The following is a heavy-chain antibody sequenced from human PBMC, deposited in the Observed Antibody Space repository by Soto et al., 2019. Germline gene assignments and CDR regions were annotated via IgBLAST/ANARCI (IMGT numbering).Heavy chain of an antibody. CDR3: AKDAGYCSGGSCLVGAFDI. V-gene: IGHV3-23*01. CDR2: ISGSGGST. J-gene: IGHJ3*02. CDR1: GFTFSSYA. D-gene: IGHD2-15*01. Sequence: GCSLRLSCAASGFTFSSYAMSWVRQAPGKGLEWVSAISGSGGSTYYADSVKGRFTISRDNSKNTRYLQMNSLRAEDTAVYYCAKDAGYCSGGSCLVGAFDIWSQGTMVTVSS.